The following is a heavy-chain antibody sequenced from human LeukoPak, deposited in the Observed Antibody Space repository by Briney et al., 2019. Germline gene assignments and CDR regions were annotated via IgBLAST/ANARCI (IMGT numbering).Heavy chain of an antibody. V-gene: IGHV4-59*01. D-gene: IGHD3-3*01. CDR2: IYYSGST. J-gene: IGHJ6*03. Sequence: SETLSLTCTVSGGSISSYYWSWLRQPPGKGLEWIGYIYYSGSTNYNPSLKSRVTISVDTSKNQFSLKLSSVTAADTAVYYCARLGYDFWSGSHYYYYYMDVWGKGTTVTVSS. CDR1: GGSISSYY. CDR3: ARLGYDFWSGSHYYYYYMDV.